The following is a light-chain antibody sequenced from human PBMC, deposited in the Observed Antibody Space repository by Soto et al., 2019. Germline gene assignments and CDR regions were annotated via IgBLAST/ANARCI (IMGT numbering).Light chain of an antibody. J-gene: IGLJ2*01. Sequence: QSALTQPASVSGSPGQSITISCTGTSSDVGGYNHVSWYQQHPGKAPKLMIYEVSSRPSGVPNRFSGSKSANTASLTISGLQAEDEAEYYCRSYTSVSTSVVFGGGTKVTVL. CDR1: SSDVGGYNH. CDR3: RSYTSVSTSVV. V-gene: IGLV2-14*01. CDR2: EVS.